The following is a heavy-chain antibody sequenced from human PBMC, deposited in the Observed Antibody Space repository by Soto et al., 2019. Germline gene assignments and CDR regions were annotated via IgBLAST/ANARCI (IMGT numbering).Heavy chain of an antibody. V-gene: IGHV5-51*01. Sequence: PRESLKISCQGSGYSFTNYWIAWLRQMPGKGLEWMGNIYPGDSDTRYSPSFRGQVSISADKSIGTAYLQWSSLQASDTAIYYCARTRGYSYGFLPPDFDYWGQGTLVTVSS. CDR3: ARTRGYSYGFLPPDFDY. CDR1: GYSFTNYW. J-gene: IGHJ4*02. D-gene: IGHD5-18*01. CDR2: IYPGDSDT.